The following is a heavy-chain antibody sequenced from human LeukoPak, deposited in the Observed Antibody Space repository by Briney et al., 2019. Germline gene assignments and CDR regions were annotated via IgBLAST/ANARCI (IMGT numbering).Heavy chain of an antibody. D-gene: IGHD3-22*01. CDR2: IYHSGNT. Sequence: SETLSLTCTVSGVSISSYYWSWIRQPPGEGLEWIGFIYHSGNTNYNPSLKSRVTISVDTSTNQFSLKMKSVTAADTAVYYCAKHFFDSGDYFDEWGQGTLVTVSS. J-gene: IGHJ4*02. CDR3: AKHFFDSGDYFDE. CDR1: GVSISSYY. V-gene: IGHV4-59*08.